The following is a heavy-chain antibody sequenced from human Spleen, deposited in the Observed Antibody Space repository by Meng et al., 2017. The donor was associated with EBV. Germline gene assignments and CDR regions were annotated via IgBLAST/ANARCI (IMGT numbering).Heavy chain of an antibody. CDR1: GRSLSTSNL. J-gene: IGHJ4*02. V-gene: IGHV4-4*02. Sequence: VKLAESGPAQVKPSGTLSLIFTVSGRSLSTSNLWSWVRQSPEKGLEWIGEVFRTGDTNYNPSLKSRVTILIDKSKNQFSLKLNSVTAADTAIYFCASDGISRYFDNWGPGTLVTVSS. CDR2: VFRTGDT. CDR3: ASDGISRYFDN. D-gene: IGHD1-1*01.